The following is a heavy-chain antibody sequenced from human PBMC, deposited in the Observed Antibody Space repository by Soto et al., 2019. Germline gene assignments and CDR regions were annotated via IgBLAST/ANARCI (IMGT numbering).Heavy chain of an antibody. CDR2: INHSGST. CDR3: ARRNLRYYYGSGSSLPINWFDP. Sequence: SETLSLTCAVYGGSFSGYYWSWIRQPPGKGLEWIGEINHSGSTNYNPSLKSRVTISVDTSKNQFSLKLSSVTAADPAVYYCARRNLRYYYGSGSSLPINWFDPWGQGTLVTVSS. CDR1: GGSFSGYY. J-gene: IGHJ5*02. V-gene: IGHV4-34*01. D-gene: IGHD3-10*01.